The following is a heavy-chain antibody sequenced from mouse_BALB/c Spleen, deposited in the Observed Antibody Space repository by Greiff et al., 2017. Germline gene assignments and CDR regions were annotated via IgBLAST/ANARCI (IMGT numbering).Heavy chain of an antibody. CDR2: IYPGDGDT. CDR3: ARSGYGDYAMDY. J-gene: IGHJ4*01. CDR1: GYAFSSYW. D-gene: IGHD2-14*01. V-gene: IGHV1-80*01. Sequence: VQLQQSGAELVRPGSSVKISCKASGYAFSSYWMNWVKQRPGQGLEWIGQIYPGDGDTNYNGKFKGKATLTADKSSSTAYMQLSSLTSEDSAVYYCARSGYGDYAMDYWGQGTSVTVSS.